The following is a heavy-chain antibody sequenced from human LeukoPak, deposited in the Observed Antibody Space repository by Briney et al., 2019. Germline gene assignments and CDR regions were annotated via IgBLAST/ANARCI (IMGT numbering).Heavy chain of an antibody. CDR1: GFTFSTYG. J-gene: IGHJ4*02. CDR2: IRYDGNNK. D-gene: IGHD4-17*01. Sequence: GGSLRLSCAASGFTFSTYGMHWVRQAPGKGLEWVSFIRYDGNNKYYADSVKGRFTISRDNSKNTLYLQMNSLRAEDTAVYYCARDGPNNFDYWGQGTLVTVSS. V-gene: IGHV3-30*02. CDR3: ARDGPNNFDY.